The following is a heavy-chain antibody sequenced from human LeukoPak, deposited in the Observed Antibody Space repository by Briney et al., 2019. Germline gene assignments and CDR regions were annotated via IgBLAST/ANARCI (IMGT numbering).Heavy chain of an antibody. Sequence: GASVKVSCKASGGTFSSYAISWVRQAPGQGLEWMGRIIPILGIANYAQKFQGRVTITADKSTSTAYMELSSLRSGDTAVYYCASCGGDCYSLPYYYGMDVWGQGTTVTVSS. V-gene: IGHV1-69*04. CDR3: ASCGGDCYSLPYYYGMDV. CDR2: IIPILGIA. CDR1: GGTFSSYA. D-gene: IGHD2-21*02. J-gene: IGHJ6*02.